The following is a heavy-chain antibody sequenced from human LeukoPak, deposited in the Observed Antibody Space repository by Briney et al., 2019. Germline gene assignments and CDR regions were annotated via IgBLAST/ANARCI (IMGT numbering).Heavy chain of an antibody. Sequence: SETLSLTCTVSGGSISSSYYWGWIRQPPGKGLEWIGGIYYSGNTYYNPSLKSRVTISIDTSKNQFSLKLTSVTAADTAVYYCARTGYSTGWDRFSFVYWGQGTLVTVSS. CDR3: ARTGYSTGWDRFSFVY. CDR1: GGSISSSYY. V-gene: IGHV4-39*01. CDR2: IYYSGNT. D-gene: IGHD6-19*01. J-gene: IGHJ4*02.